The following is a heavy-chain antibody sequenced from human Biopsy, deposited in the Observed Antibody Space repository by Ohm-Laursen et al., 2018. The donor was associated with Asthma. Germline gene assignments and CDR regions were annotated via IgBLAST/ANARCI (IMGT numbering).Heavy chain of an antibody. CDR3: ARCQVGYSSGWSLLLKKIYYSGMDV. D-gene: IGHD6-19*01. J-gene: IGHJ6*02. CDR2: IMTVFGTT. CDR1: GGTFSNFA. Sequence: VSSVKVSCKAPGGTFSNFAISWVRQAPGQGLECLGGIMTVFGTTTYAQKFQGRVTITADESTSSAYMEVTSLRSEDTAIYYCARCQVGYSSGWSLLLKKIYYSGMDVWGQGTAVTVSS. V-gene: IGHV1-69*01.